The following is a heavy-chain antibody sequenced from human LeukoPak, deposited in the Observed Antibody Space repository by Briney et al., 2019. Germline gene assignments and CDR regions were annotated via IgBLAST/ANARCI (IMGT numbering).Heavy chain of an antibody. Sequence: GGSLRLSCAASGFTFSSYGMHWVRQAPGKGLEWVAVISYDGSNKYYADSVKGRFTISRDNSKNTLYLQMNSLRAEDTAVYYCAKGPGDSSGYSDFDYWGQGTLVTVSS. CDR3: AKGPGDSSGYSDFDY. J-gene: IGHJ4*02. CDR1: GFTFSSYG. D-gene: IGHD3-22*01. V-gene: IGHV3-30*18. CDR2: ISYDGSNK.